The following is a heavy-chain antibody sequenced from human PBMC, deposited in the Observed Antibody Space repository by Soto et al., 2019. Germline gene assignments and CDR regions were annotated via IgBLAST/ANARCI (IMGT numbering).Heavy chain of an antibody. D-gene: IGHD3-16*01. CDR3: ARDYYDYVWGRYYGMDV. V-gene: IGHV3-48*02. Sequence: GGSLRLSCAASGFTFSSYSMNWFRQAPGKGLEWVSYISSSSSTIYYADSVKGRFTISRDNAKNSLYLQMNSLRDEDTAVYYCARDYYDYVWGRYYGMDVWGQGTTVTVSS. CDR2: ISSSSSTI. CDR1: GFTFSSYS. J-gene: IGHJ6*02.